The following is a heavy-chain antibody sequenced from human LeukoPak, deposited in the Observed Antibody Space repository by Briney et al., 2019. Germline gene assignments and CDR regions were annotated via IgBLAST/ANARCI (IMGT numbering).Heavy chain of an antibody. D-gene: IGHD2-8*01. V-gene: IGHV1-18*01. CDR1: GYTFTSYG. Sequence: ASVKVSCKASGYTFTSYGISWVRQAPGQGLEWMGWISAYNGNTNYAQKLQGRVTMTTDTSTSTAYMELRSLRSDDTAVYYCARGGYCTNGVCLNWFDPWGQGTLVTVSS. J-gene: IGHJ5*02. CDR2: ISAYNGNT. CDR3: ARGGYCTNGVCLNWFDP.